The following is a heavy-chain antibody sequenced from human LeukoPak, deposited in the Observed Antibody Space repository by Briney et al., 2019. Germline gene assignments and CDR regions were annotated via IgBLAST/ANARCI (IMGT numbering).Heavy chain of an antibody. CDR3: ARDRSSGCDY. CDR1: GFTFSSYA. J-gene: IGHJ4*02. D-gene: IGHD3-22*01. Sequence: GGSLRLSCAASGFTFSSYAMSWVRQAPGKGLEWVSAISGSGGSTYYADSVKGRFTISRDNAQNSLYLEMNSLRAEDTAVYYCARDRSSGCDYWGQGTLVSVSS. V-gene: IGHV3-23*01. CDR2: ISGSGGST.